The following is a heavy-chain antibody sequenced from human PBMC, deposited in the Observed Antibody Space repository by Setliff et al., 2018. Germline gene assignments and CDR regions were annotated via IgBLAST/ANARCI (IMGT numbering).Heavy chain of an antibody. CDR2: IKQDGSEK. CDR3: SSYLVS. V-gene: IGHV3-7*01. D-gene: IGHD2-21*01. CDR1: GFTFSSYW. Sequence: GGSLRLSCAASGFTFSSYWMSWVRQAPGKGLGWVANIKQDGSEKDYVDAVRGRFTVSRDNARNLLYLQMNSLRVDDTAVYYCSSYLVSWGQGALVTVSS. J-gene: IGHJ4*02.